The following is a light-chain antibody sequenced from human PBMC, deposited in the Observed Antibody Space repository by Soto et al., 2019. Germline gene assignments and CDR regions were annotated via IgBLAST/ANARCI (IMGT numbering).Light chain of an antibody. CDR3: QQYYSYPRT. CDR2: AAS. J-gene: IGKJ1*01. CDR1: QGISSY. Sequence: ILITQSPSSLSASPGDRVTITCRASQGISSYLAWYQQKPGKAPKLLIYAASTLQSGVPSRFSGSGSGTDFTLTISCLQSEDFATYYCQQYYSYPRTFGQGTKVDI. V-gene: IGKV1-8*01.